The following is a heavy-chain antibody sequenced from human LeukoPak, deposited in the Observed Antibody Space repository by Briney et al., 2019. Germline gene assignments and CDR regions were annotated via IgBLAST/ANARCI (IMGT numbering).Heavy chain of an antibody. D-gene: IGHD1-26*01. CDR1: GFTFSTYA. J-gene: IGHJ6*03. CDR3: AKGYGWEASYYYYYMDV. V-gene: IGHV3-23*01. CDR2: IGGSGGST. Sequence: PGGSLRLSCAASGFTFSTYAMSWVRQAPGKGLELVSAIGGSGGSTYYADSVKGRFTISRDNSKNTLYLRMNSLRAEDTAVYYCAKGYGWEASYYYYYMDVWGKGTTVTISS.